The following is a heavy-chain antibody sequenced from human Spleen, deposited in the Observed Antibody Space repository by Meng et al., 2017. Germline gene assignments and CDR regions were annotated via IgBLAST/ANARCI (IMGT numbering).Heavy chain of an antibody. CDR2: INSDEDST. Sequence: GESLKISCAASGFTFSSYWMHWVRQAPGKGLVWVSRINSDEDSTRYADSVKGRFTISRDNAKNTLYLQMNSLRAEDTAVYYCARAVYDSRGYYDYWGQGTLVTVSS. CDR3: ARAVYDSRGYYDY. D-gene: IGHD3-22*01. J-gene: IGHJ4*02. CDR1: GFTFSSYW. V-gene: IGHV3-74*01.